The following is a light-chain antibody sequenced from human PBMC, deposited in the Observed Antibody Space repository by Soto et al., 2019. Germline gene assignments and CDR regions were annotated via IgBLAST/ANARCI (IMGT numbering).Light chain of an antibody. CDR2: EGS. CDR3: CSYAGSSIVV. Sequence: QSALTQPASVSGSPGQSITISCTGTSSDVGSYNLVSWYQQHPGKAPKLMIYEGSKRPSGVSNRFSGSKSGNTASLTISGLQAEDEADYYCCSYAGSSIVVFGGGIKVTVL. CDR1: SSDVGSYNL. J-gene: IGLJ2*01. V-gene: IGLV2-23*01.